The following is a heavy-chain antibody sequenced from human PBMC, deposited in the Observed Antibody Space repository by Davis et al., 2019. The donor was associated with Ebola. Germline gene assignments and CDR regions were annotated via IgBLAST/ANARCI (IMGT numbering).Heavy chain of an antibody. CDR1: GVTFSDYS. J-gene: IGHJ3*02. V-gene: IGHV3-48*04. CDR2: ISSGGITT. D-gene: IGHD6-13*01. Sequence: GGSLRLSCAASGVTFSDYSMNWVRQAPGKGLEWVSYISSGGITTYYTDSVRGRFTSSRDNAKDSLYLQMNSLRPEDTALYYCAKARSVASAPHDAFDIWGQGTMVTVSS. CDR3: AKARSVASAPHDAFDI.